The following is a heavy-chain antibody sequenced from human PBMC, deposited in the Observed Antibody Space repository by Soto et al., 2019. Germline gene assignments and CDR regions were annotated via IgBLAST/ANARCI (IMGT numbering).Heavy chain of an antibody. V-gene: IGHV3-21*01. CDR3: AREYTAWPLAYGLDV. CDR2: ISSRSDI. Sequence: PGGSLRLSCVGSGFTFSTYGINWVRQAPGKGLEWVSSISSRSDIYYEDSVKDRLTISRDNAKNSVSLQMNSMRAEDTAVYYCAREYTAWPLAYGLDVWGQGTTVTVSS. CDR1: GFTFSTYG. D-gene: IGHD2-2*02. J-gene: IGHJ6*02.